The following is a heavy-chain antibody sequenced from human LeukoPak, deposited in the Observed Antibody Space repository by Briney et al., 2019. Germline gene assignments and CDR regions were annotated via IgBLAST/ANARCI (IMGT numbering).Heavy chain of an antibody. V-gene: IGHV4-59*01. CDR2: IYYSGST. Sequence: SETLSLTCTLSGGSFGNFYWSWLRQPPGKGLEWIGYIYYSGSTNYNPSLKSRVTISVGTSKNQFSLKLSSVTAADTAVYYCAREPMYYYDSSGYYPSRKYYFDYWGQGTLVTVSS. J-gene: IGHJ4*02. CDR1: GGSFGNFY. CDR3: AREPMYYYDSSGYYPSRKYYFDY. D-gene: IGHD3-22*01.